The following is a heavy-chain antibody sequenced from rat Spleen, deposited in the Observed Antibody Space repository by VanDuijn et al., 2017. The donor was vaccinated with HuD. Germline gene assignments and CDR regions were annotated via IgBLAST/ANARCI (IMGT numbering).Heavy chain of an antibody. CDR2: ISTRGVST. CDR1: GFNFNDYW. CDR3: TSSAGH. D-gene: IGHD3-2*01. V-gene: IGHV5-27*01. J-gene: IGHJ2*01. Sequence: EVQLVETGGGLVQPGRSLKLSCAASGFNFNDYWMGWVRQAPTKGLEWVATISTRGVSTFYRDSVKGRFTISRDNTKNTLYLQMNSLRSEDTATYYCTSSAGHWGQGVMVTVSS.